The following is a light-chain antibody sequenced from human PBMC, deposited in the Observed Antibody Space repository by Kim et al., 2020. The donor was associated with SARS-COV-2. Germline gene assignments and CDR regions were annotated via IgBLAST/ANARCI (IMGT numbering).Light chain of an antibody. V-gene: IGLV3-25*03. CDR1: ALPKQY. CDR3: QSADSSGTVV. CDR2: KDS. Sequence: TPAQTARITCSGDALPKQYAYWYQQKPGQAPVLVIYKDSERPSGIPERFSGSSSRTTVTLTISGVQAEDEADYYCQSADSSGTVVFGGGTKLTVL. J-gene: IGLJ2*01.